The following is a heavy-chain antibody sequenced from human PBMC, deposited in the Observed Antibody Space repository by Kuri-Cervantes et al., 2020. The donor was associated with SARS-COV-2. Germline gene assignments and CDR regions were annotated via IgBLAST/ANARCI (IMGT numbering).Heavy chain of an antibody. D-gene: IGHD5/OR15-5a*01. CDR1: GGSISSSSYY. CDR2: IYHSGST. J-gene: IGHJ4*02. V-gene: IGHV4-39*07. CDR3: ARSTRGLFFDY. Sequence: SETLSLTCTVSGGSISSSSYYWGWIRQPPGKGLEWIGSIYHSGSTYYNPSLKSRVTISVDTSKNQFSLKLSSVTAADTAVYYCARSTRGLFFDYWGQGTLVTVSS.